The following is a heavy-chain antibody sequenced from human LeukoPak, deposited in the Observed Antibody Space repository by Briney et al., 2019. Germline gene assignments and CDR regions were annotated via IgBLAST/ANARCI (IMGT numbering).Heavy chain of an antibody. Sequence: GSSATVSYPASGCTFSSYAMSWVRTAPGQGRDWMGGIIPILGTANYAQKGQGRVTITSDGSTGTAYMEMSSLRSADTAAYDCARAGIGDYGISSGYPFDYWGQGTLVTVSS. D-gene: IGHD3-22*01. CDR3: ARAGIGDYGISSGYPFDY. CDR1: GCTFSSYA. V-gene: IGHV1-69*05. J-gene: IGHJ4*02. CDR2: IIPILGTA.